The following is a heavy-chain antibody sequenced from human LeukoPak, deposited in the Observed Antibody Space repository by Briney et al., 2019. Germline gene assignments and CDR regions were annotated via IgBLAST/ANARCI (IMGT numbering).Heavy chain of an antibody. Sequence: SETLSLTCAVYGGSFSGYYWSWIRQPPGKGLEWIGEINHSGSTNYNPSLKSRVTISVDTSKNQFSLKLSSVTAADTAVYYCARLAAREYYYYYYMDVWGKGTTVTVSS. J-gene: IGHJ6*03. D-gene: IGHD6-13*01. CDR2: INHSGST. V-gene: IGHV4-34*01. CDR3: ARLAAREYYYYYYMDV. CDR1: GGSFSGYY.